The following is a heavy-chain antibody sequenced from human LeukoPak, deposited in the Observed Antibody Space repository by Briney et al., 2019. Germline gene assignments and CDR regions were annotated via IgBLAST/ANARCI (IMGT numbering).Heavy chain of an antibody. Sequence: ASVNVSCKASGGTFSSYAISWVRQAPGQGLEWMGGIIPIFGTANYAQKFQGRVTITADESTSTAYMELSSLRSEDTAVYYCARDGGQTYDYVWGSYRTANFDYWGQGTLVTVSS. J-gene: IGHJ4*02. CDR2: IIPIFGTA. D-gene: IGHD3-16*02. V-gene: IGHV1-69*13. CDR1: GGTFSSYA. CDR3: ARDGGQTYDYVWGSYRTANFDY.